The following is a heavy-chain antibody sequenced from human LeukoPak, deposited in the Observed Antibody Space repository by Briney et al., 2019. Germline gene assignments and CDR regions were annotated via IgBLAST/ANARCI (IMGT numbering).Heavy chain of an antibody. J-gene: IGHJ4*02. CDR2: IVVGSGST. CDR3: AAGDLWASSGWSPVDY. V-gene: IGHV1-58*02. Sequence: GASVKVSCKASGFTFTSSAMQWVRQARGQRLEWIGWIVVGSGSTNYAQKFQERVTITRDMSTSTAYMELSSLRSEDTAVYYCAAGDLWASSGWSPVDYWGQGTLVTVSS. D-gene: IGHD6-19*01. CDR1: GFTFTSSA.